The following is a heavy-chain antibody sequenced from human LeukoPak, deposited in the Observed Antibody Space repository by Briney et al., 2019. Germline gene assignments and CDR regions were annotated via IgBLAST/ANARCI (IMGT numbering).Heavy chain of an antibody. CDR2: IKQDGSEK. CDR1: GFTFSNAW. V-gene: IGHV3-7*01. D-gene: IGHD6-13*01. CDR3: ARFSRGSSWYDGYYYYYMDV. J-gene: IGHJ6*03. Sequence: PGGSLRLSCAASGFTFSNAWMSWVRQAPGKGLEWVANIKQDGSEKYYVDSVKGRFTISRDNAKNSLYLQMNSLRAEDTAVYYCARFSRGSSWYDGYYYYYMDVWGKGTTVTVSS.